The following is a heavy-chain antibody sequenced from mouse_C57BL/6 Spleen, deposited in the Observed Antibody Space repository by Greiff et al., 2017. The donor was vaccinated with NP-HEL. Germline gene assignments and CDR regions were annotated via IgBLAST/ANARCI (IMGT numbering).Heavy chain of an antibody. CDR3: ARDRAYSNSYYAMDY. D-gene: IGHD2-5*01. V-gene: IGHV5-16*01. CDR2: INYDGSST. Sequence: EVHLVESEGGLVQPGRSMKLSCTASGFTFSDYYMAWVRQVPEKGLEWVANINYDGSSTYYLDSLKSRFIISRDNAKNILYLQMSSLKSEDTATYYCARDRAYSNSYYAMDYWGQGTSVTVSS. CDR1: GFTFSDYY. J-gene: IGHJ4*01.